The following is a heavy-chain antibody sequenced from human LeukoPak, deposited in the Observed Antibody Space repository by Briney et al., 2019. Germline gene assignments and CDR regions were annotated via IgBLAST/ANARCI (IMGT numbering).Heavy chain of an antibody. D-gene: IGHD3-16*02. CDR2: IYTSGST. V-gene: IGHV4-4*07. CDR3: ARGSSSYYDYVWGSYRYKGFDY. CDR1: GGSISSYY. Sequence: SETLSLTCTVSGGSISSYYWSWIRQPAGKGLEWIGRIYTSGSTNYNPSLKSRVTISVDTSKNQFSLKLGSVAAADTAVYYCARGSSSYYDYVWGSYRYKGFDYWGQGTLVTVSS. J-gene: IGHJ4*02.